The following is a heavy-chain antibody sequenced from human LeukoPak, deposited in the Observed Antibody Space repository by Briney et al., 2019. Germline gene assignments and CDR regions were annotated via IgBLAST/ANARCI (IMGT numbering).Heavy chain of an antibody. V-gene: IGHV1-69*04. Sequence: SVKVSCKASGGTFTSYAISWVRQAPGQGVEWMGRIIPILGIANYAQKFQGRVTITADKSTSTAYMELSSLRSEDTAVYYCARVPPAYGDYDNWFDPWGQGTLVTVPS. CDR2: IIPILGIA. CDR3: ARVPPAYGDYDNWFDP. D-gene: IGHD4-17*01. CDR1: GGTFTSYA. J-gene: IGHJ5*02.